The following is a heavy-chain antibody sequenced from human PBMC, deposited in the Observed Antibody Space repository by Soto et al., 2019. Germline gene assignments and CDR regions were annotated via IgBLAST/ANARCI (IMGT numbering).Heavy chain of an antibody. CDR2: ISGSGDST. CDR3: AKRGSGSYFDY. D-gene: IGHD1-26*01. CDR1: GFTFSSYA. J-gene: IGHJ4*02. V-gene: IGHV3-23*01. Sequence: EVQLLESGGGLVQPGGSLRLSCAASGFTFSSYAMNWVRQAPGKGLEWVSVISGSGDSTYYADSEKGRFTISRDNSKNTLYLQMNSLGAEDTAVYYCAKRGSGSYFDYWGQGTLVTVSS.